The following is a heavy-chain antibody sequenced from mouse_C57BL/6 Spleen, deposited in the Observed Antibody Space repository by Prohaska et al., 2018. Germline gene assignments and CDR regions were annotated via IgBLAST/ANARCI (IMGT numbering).Heavy chain of an antibody. V-gene: IGHV11-2*01. D-gene: IGHD2-1*01. CDR2: INSDGSAI. Sequence: EVQLLETGGGLVQPGGSRGLSCEGSGFTFSGLWMSWVRQTPGKTLEWIGDINSDGSAINYAPSIKDRFTIFRDNDKSTLYLQMSNVRSEDTATYFCMRYGNYWYFDVWGTGTTVTVSS. CDR3: MRYGNYWYFDV. CDR1: GFTFSGLW. J-gene: IGHJ1*03.